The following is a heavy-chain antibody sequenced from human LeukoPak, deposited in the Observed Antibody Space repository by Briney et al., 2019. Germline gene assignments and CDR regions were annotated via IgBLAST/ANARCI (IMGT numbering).Heavy chain of an antibody. CDR2: ISAYNGNT. Sequence: ASVKVSCKASGYTFTSYGIIWVRQAPGQGLEWMGWISAYNGNTNYAQKLQGRVTMTTDTSTSTAYMELRSLRSDDTAVYYCARTLYGSGILSAFDIWGQGTMVTVSS. CDR3: ARTLYGSGILSAFDI. V-gene: IGHV1-18*01. CDR1: GYTFTSYG. J-gene: IGHJ3*02. D-gene: IGHD3-10*01.